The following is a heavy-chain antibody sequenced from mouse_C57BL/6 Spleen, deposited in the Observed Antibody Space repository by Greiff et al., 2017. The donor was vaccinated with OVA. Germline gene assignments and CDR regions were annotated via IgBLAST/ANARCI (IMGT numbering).Heavy chain of an antibody. V-gene: IGHV1-59*01. Sequence: QVQLQQPGAELVRPGTSVKLSCKASGYTFTSSWMHWVKQRPGQGLEWIGVIDPSDSYPNYNQKFKGKATLTVDTSSSTAYMQLSSLTSEDSAVYYCARRGYYGNYEGYFDYWGQGTTLTVSS. CDR2: IDPSDSYP. CDR1: GYTFTSSW. CDR3: ARRGYYGNYEGYFDY. D-gene: IGHD2-1*01. J-gene: IGHJ2*01.